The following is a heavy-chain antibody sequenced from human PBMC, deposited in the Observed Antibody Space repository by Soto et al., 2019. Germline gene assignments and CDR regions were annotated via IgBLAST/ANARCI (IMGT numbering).Heavy chain of an antibody. J-gene: IGHJ5*02. CDR1: GGSFSGYY. V-gene: IGHV4-34*01. D-gene: IGHD3-10*01. CDR2: INHSGST. CDR3: ARALKRITMVRGVTRWFDP. Sequence: SETLSLTCAVYGGSFSGYYWSWIRQPPGKGLEWIGEINHSGSTNYNPSLKSRVTISVDTSKNQFSLKLSSVTAADTAVYYCARALKRITMVRGVTRWFDPWGQGTLVTVSS.